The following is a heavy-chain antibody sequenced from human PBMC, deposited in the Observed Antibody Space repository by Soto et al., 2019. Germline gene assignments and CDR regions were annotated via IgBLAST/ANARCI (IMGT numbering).Heavy chain of an antibody. CDR1: GFTFSNAW. D-gene: IGHD6-6*01. J-gene: IGHJ3*02. Sequence: EVPLVESGGGLVKPGGSLRLSCAASGFTFSNAWMNWVRQAPGKGLEWVGRIKSKTDGGTTDYAAPVKGRFTITRDDSRNTLYLQVTSLKTEDTAVYYCTTEFTRLAACDIWGQGTMVTVSS. CDR2: IKSKTDGGTT. CDR3: TTEFTRLAACDI. V-gene: IGHV3-15*07.